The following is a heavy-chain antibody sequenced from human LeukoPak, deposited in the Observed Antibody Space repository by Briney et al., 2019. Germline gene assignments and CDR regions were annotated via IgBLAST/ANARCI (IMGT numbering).Heavy chain of an antibody. J-gene: IGHJ4*02. Sequence: LTGGSLRLSCAASGFTFSSYAMSWVRQAPGKGLEWVSAISGSGGNTYHADSVKGRFTISRDNSKNTLYLQMNSLRAEDTAIYYCAKDQYGGNPQYYFDYWGQGTLVPVSS. CDR2: ISGSGGNT. CDR1: GFTFSSYA. CDR3: AKDQYGGNPQYYFDY. V-gene: IGHV3-23*01. D-gene: IGHD4-23*01.